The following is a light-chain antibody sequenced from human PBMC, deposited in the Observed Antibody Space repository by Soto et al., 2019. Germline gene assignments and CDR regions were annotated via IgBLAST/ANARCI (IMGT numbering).Light chain of an antibody. CDR1: QSISSY. Sequence: IQITHSSSSLSAFLGYNVPLDCRASQSISSYLNWYQQKPGKAPKLLIYAASSLQSGVPSRFSGSGSGTDFTLTISSLQPEDFATYYCQQSYSTPETFGQGTKVDIK. J-gene: IGKJ1*01. CDR3: QQSYSTPET. CDR2: AAS. V-gene: IGKV1-39*01.